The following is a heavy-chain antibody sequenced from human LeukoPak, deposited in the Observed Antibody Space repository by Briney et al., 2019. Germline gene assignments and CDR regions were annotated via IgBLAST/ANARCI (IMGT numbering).Heavy chain of an antibody. Sequence: GGSLRLSCAASGFIFSSYWMHWVRQAPGKGLVWVSRIKSDGSSTTYADSGKGRFTISRDNPKNTLCLQMNRLRAEDTAVYYCARSYYYASSGNYAFDIWGQGTMVTVSS. CDR1: GFIFSSYW. CDR3: ARSYYYASSGNYAFDI. J-gene: IGHJ3*02. D-gene: IGHD3-22*01. V-gene: IGHV3-74*01. CDR2: IKSDGSST.